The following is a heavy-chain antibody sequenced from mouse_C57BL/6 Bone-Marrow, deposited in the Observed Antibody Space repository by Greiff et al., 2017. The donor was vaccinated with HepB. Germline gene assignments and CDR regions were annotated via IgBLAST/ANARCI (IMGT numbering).Heavy chain of an antibody. D-gene: IGHD4-1*01. CDR1: GFTFSDYY. Sequence: EVMLVESEGGLVQPGSSMKLSCTASGFTFSDYYMAWVRQVPEKGLEWVANINYDGSSTYYLDSLKSRFIISRDNAKNILYLQMSSLKSEDTATYYCARVRDWDFDYWGQGTTLTVSS. V-gene: IGHV5-16*01. J-gene: IGHJ2*01. CDR3: ARVRDWDFDY. CDR2: INYDGSST.